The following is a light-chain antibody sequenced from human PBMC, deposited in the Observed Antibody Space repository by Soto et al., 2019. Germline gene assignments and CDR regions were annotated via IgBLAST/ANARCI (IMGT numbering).Light chain of an antibody. J-gene: IGLJ3*02. V-gene: IGLV1-44*01. CDR1: SSNIGSNT. CDR2: SNN. CDR3: AAWDDSLNGVM. Sequence: QSVLTQPPSASGTPGQRITISCSGSSSNIGSNTVNWYQQLPGTAPKLLIYSNNQRPSGVPDRFSGSKSGTSASLVVSGLQSDDEADYYCAAWDDSLNGVMFGGGTKLTVL.